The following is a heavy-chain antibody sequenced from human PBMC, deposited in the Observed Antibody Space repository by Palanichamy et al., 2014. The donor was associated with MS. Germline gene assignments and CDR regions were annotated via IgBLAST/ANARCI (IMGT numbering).Heavy chain of an antibody. V-gene: IGHV3-30*04. J-gene: IGHJ4*02. Sequence: GFTFSSYAMHWVRQAPGKGLEWVAVIPYDGSNKYYADSVKGRLTISRDNSKNTLYRQMNSLRAEDTAVYYCARGSYDFWRTWGQGTLVTVSS. CDR1: GFTFSSYA. D-gene: IGHD3-3*01. CDR2: IPYDGSNK. CDR3: ARGSYDFWRT.